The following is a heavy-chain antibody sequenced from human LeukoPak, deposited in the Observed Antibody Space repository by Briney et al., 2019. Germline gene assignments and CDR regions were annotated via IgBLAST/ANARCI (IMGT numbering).Heavy chain of an antibody. CDR3: AKSVNFSNYRVYYYYMDV. D-gene: IGHD4-11*01. V-gene: IGHV3-23*01. CDR2: ISGSGGRT. CDR1: GFTFSSNA. Sequence: PGGSLRLSCAASGFTFSSNAISWVRQAPGKRLEWVSSISGSGGRTYYADSVKGRFTISRDNSKNTLYLQMNSLRAEDTAVYYCAKSVNFSNYRVYYYYMDVWGRGTTVTVSS. J-gene: IGHJ6*03.